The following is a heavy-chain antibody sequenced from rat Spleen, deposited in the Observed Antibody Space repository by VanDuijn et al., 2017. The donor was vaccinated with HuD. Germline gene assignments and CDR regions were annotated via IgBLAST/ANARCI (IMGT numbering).Heavy chain of an antibody. CDR3: AKDQAYYYDGTYYYPLGY. Sequence: EVQLVESGGGLVQPGRSLKLSCAASGFTFSDYYMAWVRQAPTKGLEWVATISYGDSSGHSSTYYRDSMRGRFTISRDNAENTVYLQMNSLRSEDTATYYCAKDQAYYYDGTYYYPLGYWGQGVMVTVSS. CDR1: GFTFSDYY. CDR2: ISYGDSSGHSST. V-gene: IGHV5-7*01. D-gene: IGHD1-12*02. J-gene: IGHJ2*01.